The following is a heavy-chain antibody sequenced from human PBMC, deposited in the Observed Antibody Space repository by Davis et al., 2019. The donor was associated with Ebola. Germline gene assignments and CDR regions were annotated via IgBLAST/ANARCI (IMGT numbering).Heavy chain of an antibody. CDR2: ISYDGSNK. J-gene: IGHJ4*02. Sequence: GESLKISCAASGFTFSSYAMHWVRQAPGKGLEWVAVISYDGSNKYYADSVKGRFTISRDNSKNTLYLQMNSLRAEDTAVYYCAREGEKSAAGLVWGQGTLVTVSS. D-gene: IGHD2-21*01. CDR3: AREGEKSAAGLV. CDR1: GFTFSSYA. V-gene: IGHV3-30-3*01.